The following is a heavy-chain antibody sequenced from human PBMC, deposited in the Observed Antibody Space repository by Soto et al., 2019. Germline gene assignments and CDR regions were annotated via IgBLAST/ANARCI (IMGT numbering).Heavy chain of an antibody. V-gene: IGHV4-38-2*01. J-gene: IGHJ6*02. CDR1: GYSISSGYC. CDR2: IYHSGST. Sequence: PSETLSLTCAVSGYSISSGYCWGWIRQPPGKGLEWIGSIYHSGSTYYNPSLKSRVTISVDTSKNQFSLKLSSATAADTAVYYCARTQPALNYGMDVWGQGTTVTVSS. CDR3: ARTQPALNYGMDV.